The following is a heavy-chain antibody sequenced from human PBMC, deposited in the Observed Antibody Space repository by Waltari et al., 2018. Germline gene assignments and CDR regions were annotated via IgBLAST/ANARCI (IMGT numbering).Heavy chain of an antibody. CDR2: INHSGST. CDR1: GGSVSGYY. D-gene: IGHD1-1*01. Sequence: QVQLQQWGAGLSKPAATLSLTCAVYGGSVSGYYLSWIRQPPVKGLEWSGEINHSGSTNYNPSLKSRVTISLDTSKNQFSLKLSSVPAADTAVYYCARAPKRNWRVWYFDLWGRGTLVTVSS. V-gene: IGHV4-34*01. CDR3: ARAPKRNWRVWYFDL. J-gene: IGHJ2*01.